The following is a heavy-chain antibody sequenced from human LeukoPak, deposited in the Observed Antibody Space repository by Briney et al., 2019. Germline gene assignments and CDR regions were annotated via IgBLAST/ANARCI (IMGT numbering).Heavy chain of an antibody. CDR1: GFTFSSFW. D-gene: IGHD1-1*01. CDR3: SRITTNGYFEY. J-gene: IGHJ4*02. Sequence: GGSLRLSCSASGFTFSSFWMGWGRQAPGKGLEWVASIRWDDERHHVDSLTGGFSVSSDNAKNSRYLQMTSLRAEDTAVYFCSRITTNGYFEYWGQGALVTVSS. V-gene: IGHV3-7*01. CDR2: IRWDDER.